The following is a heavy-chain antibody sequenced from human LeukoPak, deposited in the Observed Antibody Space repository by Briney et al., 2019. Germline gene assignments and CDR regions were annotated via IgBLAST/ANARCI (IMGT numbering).Heavy chain of an antibody. CDR2: MNPNSGNT. CDR3: AIGEFKDMYFHKSMHV. D-gene: IGHD2-8*01. V-gene: IGHV1-8*01. Sequence: ASVNVSCKASGYTFTSYDINWVRQATGQGLEWMGWMNPNSGNTGYAQKFQGRVTMTRNTSISTAYMELSSLRSEDTAVYYCAIGEFKDMYFHKSMHVWGQGTAVTVSS. CDR1: GYTFTSYD. J-gene: IGHJ6*02.